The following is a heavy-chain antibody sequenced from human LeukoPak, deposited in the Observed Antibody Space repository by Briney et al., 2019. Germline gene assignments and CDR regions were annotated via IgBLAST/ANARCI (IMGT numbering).Heavy chain of an antibody. J-gene: IGHJ4*02. CDR1: GFTFSNYG. CDR3: AKSGAYVIDY. CDR2: ISYDGNNK. Sequence: GGSLRLSCAASGFTFSNYGIHWVRQAPGKGLEWVAVISYDGNNKYYADSVKGRFTISRDNSKNTLYLQMNSLKVEDTAIYYCAKSGAYVIDYWGQGTLVTVSS. V-gene: IGHV3-30*18. D-gene: IGHD3-10*02.